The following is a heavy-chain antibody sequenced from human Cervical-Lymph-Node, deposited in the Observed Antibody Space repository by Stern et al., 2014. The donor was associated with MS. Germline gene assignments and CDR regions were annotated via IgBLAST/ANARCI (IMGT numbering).Heavy chain of an antibody. CDR2: IYWDAET. D-gene: IGHD5-18*01. Sequence: QMTLKESGPTLVKPTQTVTLTFTFSGFSLSTSGLGVVWLPPPPGQASVWLVLIYWDAETRSSPSLESRLTITKATTDKQVGLKMTNMDPVDTATYYCAHIGTSRGYIFGVFDYWGQGTLVTVYS. CDR3: AHIGTSRGYIFGVFDY. J-gene: IGHJ4*02. V-gene: IGHV2-5*02. CDR1: GFSLSTSGLG.